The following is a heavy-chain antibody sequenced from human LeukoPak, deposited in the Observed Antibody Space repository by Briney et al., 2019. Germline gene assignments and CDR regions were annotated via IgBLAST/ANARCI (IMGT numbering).Heavy chain of an antibody. V-gene: IGHV2-5*02. CDR1: GFSLSTSGVG. J-gene: IGHJ4*02. CDR2: IYWDDDK. Sequence: SGPTLVNPTQTLTLTCTFSGFSLSTSGVGVGWIRQPPGKALEWLALIYWDDDKRYSPSLKSRLTITKDISKNQVVLTMTNMDPVDTATYYCAHTPGYYGSGRAYRYFDYWGQGTLVTVSS. CDR3: AHTPGYYGSGRAYRYFDY. D-gene: IGHD3-10*01.